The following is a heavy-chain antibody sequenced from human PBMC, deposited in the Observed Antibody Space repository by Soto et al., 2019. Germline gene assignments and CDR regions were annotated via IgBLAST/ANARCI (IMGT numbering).Heavy chain of an antibody. J-gene: IGHJ4*02. CDR3: ARGYTSDFDY. CDR2: IFWNDDK. V-gene: IGHV2-5*01. CDR1: GFSFTTSGVN. Sequence: QITLKESGPTLVKPTQTLTLTCTFSGFSFTTSGVNVGWIRQPPGKALEWLALIFWNDDKRYSPSLKSRLTITKDTSKNQVVLTMAYMDPVDTATYSCARGYTSDFDYWGQGTLVTVSS.